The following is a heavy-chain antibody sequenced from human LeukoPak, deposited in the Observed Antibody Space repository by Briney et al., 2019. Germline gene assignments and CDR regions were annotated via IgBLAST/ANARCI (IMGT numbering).Heavy chain of an antibody. Sequence: PGGSLRLSCAASGFTFSSYWMTWVRQAPGKGLEWVANIKQDGSEKYYVDSVKGRFTISRDNARNSLYLQMNSLRAEDTAVYYCARDRGGSDFWSGYYDAFDIWGQGTMATVSS. J-gene: IGHJ3*02. CDR3: ARDRGGSDFWSGYYDAFDI. CDR2: IKQDGSEK. D-gene: IGHD3-3*01. CDR1: GFTFSSYW. V-gene: IGHV3-7*01.